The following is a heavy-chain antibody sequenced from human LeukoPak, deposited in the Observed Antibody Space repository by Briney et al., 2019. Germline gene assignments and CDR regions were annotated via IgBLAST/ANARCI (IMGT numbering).Heavy chain of an antibody. CDR2: IRYDGSNK. Sequence: QTGGSLRLSCAASGSTFSSYGMHWVRQAPGKGLEWVAFIRYDGSNKYYADSVKGRFTISRDNAKNSLYLQMNSLRAEDTAVYYCARDGITMVRGGVPTGTDYWGQGTLVTVSS. D-gene: IGHD3-10*01. J-gene: IGHJ4*02. CDR1: GSTFSSYG. CDR3: ARDGITMVRGGVPTGTDY. V-gene: IGHV3-30*02.